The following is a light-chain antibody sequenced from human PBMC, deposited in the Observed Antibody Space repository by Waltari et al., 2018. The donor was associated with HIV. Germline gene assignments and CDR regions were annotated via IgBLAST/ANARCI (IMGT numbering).Light chain of an antibody. CDR1: KLGDKY. CDR3: QAWDNSALF. V-gene: IGLV3-1*01. J-gene: IGLJ2*01. Sequence: SYELSQSPSVSVSPGQTATMSCSGDKLGDKYVSWFQQRPGQSPVLVIYQDNKRPSGIPERFSGSNSGNTASLTISETQNIDEADYYCQAWDNSALFVGGGTKLTVL. CDR2: QDN.